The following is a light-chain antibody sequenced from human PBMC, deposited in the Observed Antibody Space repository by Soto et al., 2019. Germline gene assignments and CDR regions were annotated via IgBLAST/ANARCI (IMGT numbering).Light chain of an antibody. CDR1: QSVSSNY. CDR2: GAF. Sequence: EIVLTRSPGTLSLSPGERATFSCRASQSVSSNYLAWYQQNTGQAPRLLIYGAFKRATGIPDRFSGSGSGTDFTLTISRMENEEFAVYCCQQYGSSPRTVGQGTKVDIK. CDR3: QQYGSSPRT. V-gene: IGKV3-20*01. J-gene: IGKJ1*01.